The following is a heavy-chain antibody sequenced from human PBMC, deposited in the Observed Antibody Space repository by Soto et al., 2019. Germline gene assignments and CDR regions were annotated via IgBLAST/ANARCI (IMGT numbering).Heavy chain of an antibody. CDR2: IYPGDSDT. Sequence: GESLKISCKGSGYSFTSYWIGWVRQMPGKGLEWMGIIYPGDSDTRYSPSFQGQVTISADKSISTAYLQWSSLKASDTAMYYCARQGFRAEAARLGFDPWGQGTLVTVSS. D-gene: IGHD6-6*01. J-gene: IGHJ5*02. CDR3: ARQGFRAEAARLGFDP. V-gene: IGHV5-51*01. CDR1: GYSFTSYW.